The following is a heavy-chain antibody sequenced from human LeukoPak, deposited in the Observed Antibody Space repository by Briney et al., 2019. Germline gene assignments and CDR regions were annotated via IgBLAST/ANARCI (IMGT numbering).Heavy chain of an antibody. CDR3: ARAVLGGTIIHHYYYYMDV. CDR2: ISAYTGNT. J-gene: IGHJ6*03. Sequence: ASVKVSCKASGYTFTNFVISWVRQAPGQGLEWMGWISAYTGNTNYAQKLQGRVTMTTDTSTSTAYMELRSLRSDDTAVYYCARAVLGGTIIHHYYYYMDVWDKGTTVTVSS. V-gene: IGHV1-18*01. D-gene: IGHD1-7*01. CDR1: GYTFTNFV.